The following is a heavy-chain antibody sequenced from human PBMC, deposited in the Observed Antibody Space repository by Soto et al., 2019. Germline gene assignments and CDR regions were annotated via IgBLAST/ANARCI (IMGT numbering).Heavy chain of an antibody. CDR3: ASGRSYSSGYFEY. CDR2: ITPFNCNT. J-gene: IGHJ4*02. Sequence: SVKVSCKGAGNTFTYVDLHWVRQAPGQALEWMGWITPFNCNTKYAHKFQNRGTFTGGTSLNTGYMELSSQRSEDTYIFYCASGRSYSSGYFEYSGQGNLVTSSS. D-gene: IGHD3-22*01. CDR1: GNTFTYVD. V-gene: IGHV1-45*02.